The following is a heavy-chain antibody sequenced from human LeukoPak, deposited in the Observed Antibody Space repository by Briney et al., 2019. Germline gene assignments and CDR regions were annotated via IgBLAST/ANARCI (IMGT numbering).Heavy chain of an antibody. D-gene: IGHD3-9*01. V-gene: IGHV3-23*01. CDR3: ARDRDGVDGFD. CDR1: GFTFNIYA. Sequence: PGGSLRLSCAASGFTFNIYAMSWVRQAPGKGLAWVSGLNEDGGYTYYADSVRGRFTISRDNSENTLYLQMNSLRVEDTALYYCARDRDGVDGFDWGQGTLVTVSS. J-gene: IGHJ4*02. CDR2: LNEDGGYT.